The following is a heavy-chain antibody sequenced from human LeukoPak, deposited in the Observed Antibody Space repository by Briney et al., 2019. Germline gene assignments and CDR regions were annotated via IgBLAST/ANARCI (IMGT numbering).Heavy chain of an antibody. CDR1: GFALSSYA. CDR2: TSSSDAGT. V-gene: IGHV3-23*01. CDR3: VRTHSSGYYYFDS. D-gene: IGHD3-22*01. Sequence: PGGSLRLSCAASGFALSSYAMSWVRQAPGKGLEWVSATSSSDAGTYHAESVRGRFTISRDNAKNTLYLQMNSLRVEDTAVYYCVRTHSSGYYYFDSWGQGTLVTVSS. J-gene: IGHJ4*02.